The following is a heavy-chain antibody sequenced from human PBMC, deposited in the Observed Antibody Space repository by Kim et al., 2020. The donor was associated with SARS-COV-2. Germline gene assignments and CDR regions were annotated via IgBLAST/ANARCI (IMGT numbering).Heavy chain of an antibody. J-gene: IGHJ2*01. CDR1: GGSISSYY. CDR3: ARGGAYCGGDCSGYFDL. Sequence: SETLSLTCTVSGGSISSYYWSWIRQPPGKGLEWIGYIYYSGSTNYNPSLKSRVTISVDTSKNQFSLKLSSVTAADTAVYYCARGGAYCGGDCSGYFDLWGRGTLVTVSS. CDR2: IYYSGST. D-gene: IGHD2-21*02. V-gene: IGHV4-59*01.